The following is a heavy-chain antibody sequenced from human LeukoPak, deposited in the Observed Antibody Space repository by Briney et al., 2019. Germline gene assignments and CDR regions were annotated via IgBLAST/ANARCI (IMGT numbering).Heavy chain of an antibody. CDR1: GYSISSGYY. Sequence: PSETLSLTCTVSGYSISSGYYWGWIRQPPGKGLEWIGSIYHSGSTYYNPSLKSRVTISVDTSKNQFSLKLSSVTAADTAVYYCARSSGRPYDAFDIWGQGTMVTVSS. CDR3: ARSSGRPYDAFDI. CDR2: IYHSGST. V-gene: IGHV4-38-2*02. D-gene: IGHD6-19*01. J-gene: IGHJ3*02.